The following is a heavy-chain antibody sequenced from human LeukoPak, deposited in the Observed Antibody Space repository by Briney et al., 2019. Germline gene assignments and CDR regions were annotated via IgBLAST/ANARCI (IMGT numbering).Heavy chain of an antibody. J-gene: IGHJ4*02. V-gene: IGHV4-59*01. CDR2: IYYSGRT. Sequence: SETLSLTCTVPGGSISSYYWSWIRPPPGKGLEWGGHIYYSGRTKYNTSLKRRVTISVDASNNQFALKLSSATAAQTPLYYCTGARGEGYDYWGEGALATVCS. D-gene: IGHD6-13*01. CDR3: TGARGEGYDY. CDR1: GGSISSYY.